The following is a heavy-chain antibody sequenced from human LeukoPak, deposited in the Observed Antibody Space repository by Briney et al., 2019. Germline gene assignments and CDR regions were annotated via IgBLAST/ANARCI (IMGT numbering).Heavy chain of an antibody. V-gene: IGHV3-23*01. Sequence: GGSLRLSCAASGFPFNAYWMTWVRQAPGKGLEWVSSISGDGAVTYYADPVKGRFTISRDNSKNTLYLQMNNLRAADTAVYYCAKRVVTVYGCFDSWGQGTLVTVSS. D-gene: IGHD2-8*01. CDR3: AKRVVTVYGCFDS. CDR2: ISGDGAVT. J-gene: IGHJ4*02. CDR1: GFPFNAYW.